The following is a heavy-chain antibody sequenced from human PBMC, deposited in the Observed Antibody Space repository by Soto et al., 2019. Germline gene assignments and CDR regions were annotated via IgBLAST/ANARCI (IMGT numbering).Heavy chain of an antibody. V-gene: IGHV3-23*01. D-gene: IGHD1-26*01. CDR1: GFNFSSDV. Sequence: GGSLRLSCAASGFNFSSDVMNWVRQTPGKGLEWVASIFGSGITTYYADSVKGRFTISRDNSKNTLHLQLNSLRAEDTALYYCAKSQSGSFFAAFDLWGQGSLVTVSS. CDR3: AKSQSGSFFAAFDL. CDR2: IFGSGITT. J-gene: IGHJ3*01.